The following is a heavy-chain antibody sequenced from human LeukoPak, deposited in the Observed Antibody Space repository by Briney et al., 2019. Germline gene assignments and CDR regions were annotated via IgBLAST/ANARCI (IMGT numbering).Heavy chain of an antibody. D-gene: IGHD1-14*01. Sequence: SETLSLTCAVFGYSISRGYYWGWIRQPPGKGLEWIGSIDRSGSIYYNPSLKSRVTILVDTSKNQFSLKLNSVTAADTAVYYCAREVFRASPFDYWGQGTLVTVSS. CDR3: AREVFRASPFDY. CDR2: IDRSGSI. V-gene: IGHV4-38-2*02. J-gene: IGHJ4*02. CDR1: GYSISRGYY.